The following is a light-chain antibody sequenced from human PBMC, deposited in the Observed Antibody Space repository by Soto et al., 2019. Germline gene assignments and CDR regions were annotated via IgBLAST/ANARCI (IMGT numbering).Light chain of an antibody. CDR3: QQYGGSLLT. Sequence: DIVLTQSPGTLSLSPGERATLSCRASQNFGGMFVAWYQQKLGQAPRLLIYGSSSRATGIPDRFSGSGSGTDFTLTISRLEPEDFAMSYCQQYGGSLLTFGGGTRVEIK. J-gene: IGKJ4*01. V-gene: IGKV3-20*01. CDR2: GSS. CDR1: QNFGGMF.